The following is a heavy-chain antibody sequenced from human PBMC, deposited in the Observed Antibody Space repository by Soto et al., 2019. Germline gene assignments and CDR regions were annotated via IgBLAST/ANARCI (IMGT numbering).Heavy chain of an antibody. CDR2: LSFDGTSQ. CDR1: GFIFGAYT. CDR3: ARGPVSSRGLGAGILDY. Sequence: QVQLVESGGGVVQPGRSLRLSCAASGFIFGAYTMHWVRQAPGKGLEWVAVLSFDGTSQYYADSVKGRFTISRDNSDNILYLQLDSLRDEDTAVFYCARGPVSSRGLGAGILDYWGQGILVTVSS. V-gene: IGHV3-30-3*01. D-gene: IGHD3-10*01. J-gene: IGHJ4*02.